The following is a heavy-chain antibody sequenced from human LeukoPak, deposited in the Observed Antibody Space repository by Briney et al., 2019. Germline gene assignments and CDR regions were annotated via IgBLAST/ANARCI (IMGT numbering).Heavy chain of an antibody. D-gene: IGHD5-24*01. J-gene: IGHJ4*02. CDR2: ISASGAST. CDR3: AKGDPIYYFDY. CDR1: GFMFSSCT. Sequence: PGGSLRLSCAASGFMFSSCTMSWVRQAPGKGLEWVSAISASGASTYYADSVKGRFTISRDNSKNTLYVQMNSLRAEDTAVYYCAKGDPIYYFDYWGQGTLVTVSS. V-gene: IGHV3-23*01.